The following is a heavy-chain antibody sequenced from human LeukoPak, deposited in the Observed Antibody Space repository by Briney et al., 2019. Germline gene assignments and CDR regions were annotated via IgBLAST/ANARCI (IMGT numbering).Heavy chain of an antibody. V-gene: IGHV3-11*01. D-gene: IGHD3-22*01. Sequence: PGGSLRLSCAASGFTFSDHYMSWLRQAPGKGLEWVAYISDSGRTVYYADSVKGRFTISRDDAKNSVYLQMNNLRAEDTAVYYCARDRLGDYDHSGYYDKWGQGTLVTVSS. J-gene: IGHJ4*02. CDR3: ARDRLGDYDHSGYYDK. CDR1: GFTFSDHY. CDR2: ISDSGRTV.